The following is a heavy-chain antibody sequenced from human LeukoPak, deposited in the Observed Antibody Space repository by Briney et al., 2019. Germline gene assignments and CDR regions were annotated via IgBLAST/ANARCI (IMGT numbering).Heavy chain of an antibody. CDR2: IYYTGST. D-gene: IGHD2-2*02. CDR3: ARRGYCSSTSCHRRYFQH. CDR1: AGSISSGDYY. J-gene: IGHJ1*01. Sequence: SETLSLTCTVSAGSISSGDYYWSWIRQPPGKGLEWIGYIYYTGSTYYTPSLKSRLSISVDTSKNQFSLKLRSVTAADTAVYYCARRGYCSSTSCHRRYFQHWGQGTLVTVSS. V-gene: IGHV4-30-4*08.